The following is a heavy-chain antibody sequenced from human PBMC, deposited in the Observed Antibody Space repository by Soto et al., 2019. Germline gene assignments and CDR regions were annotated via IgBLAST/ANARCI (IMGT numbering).Heavy chain of an antibody. J-gene: IGHJ6*02. Sequence: GGSLRLSCAASGFTFSSYAMKRVRQAPGKGLEWVSLISDSGTLTYYADSVKGRFTISRDNSGDTLFLQMSSLRAEDTAVYYCARYIPGVRYYGMDVWGQGTTVTV. CDR3: ARYIPGVRYYGMDV. V-gene: IGHV3-23*01. CDR1: GFTFSSYA. D-gene: IGHD2-2*01. CDR2: ISDSGTLT.